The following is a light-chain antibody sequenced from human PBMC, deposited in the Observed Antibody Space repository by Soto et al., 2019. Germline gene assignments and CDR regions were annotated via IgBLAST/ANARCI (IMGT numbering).Light chain of an antibody. Sequence: EIVMTQSPATLSVSPWERATLSCRASQSVSRKLAWYQQTRGQAPRLLMYGASTRATGVPARFSGSGSGTEFTLTISNLQSEDFAVYHCQQYDKWPRTFGQGTKVDIK. CDR1: QSVSRK. CDR2: GAS. CDR3: QQYDKWPRT. J-gene: IGKJ1*01. V-gene: IGKV3-15*01.